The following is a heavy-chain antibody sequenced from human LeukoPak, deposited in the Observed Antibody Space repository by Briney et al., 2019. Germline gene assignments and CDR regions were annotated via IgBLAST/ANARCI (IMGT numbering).Heavy chain of an antibody. CDR2: ISYDGSNK. Sequence: GRSLRLSCAASGFTFSSYAMHWVRQAPGKGLEWVAVISYDGSNKYYADSVKGRFTISRDNSKNTLFLQMNSLRAEDTAVYYCAKDGGLWVSAHWGDSWGRGTLVTVSS. V-gene: IGHV3-30*04. D-gene: IGHD7-27*01. J-gene: IGHJ4*02. CDR1: GFTFSSYA. CDR3: AKDGGLWVSAHWGDS.